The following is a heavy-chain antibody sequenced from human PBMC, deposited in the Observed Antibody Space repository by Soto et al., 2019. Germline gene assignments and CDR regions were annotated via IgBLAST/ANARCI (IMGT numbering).Heavy chain of an antibody. CDR1: GYKFTSYL. J-gene: IGHJ6*02. V-gene: IGHV5-51*01. CDR3: ARLDTIFGVAHYYYGMDV. D-gene: IGHD3-3*01. Sequence: GESEKSSCKGCGYKFTSYLMGWVRQIPGKGLEWMGIIYPGDSDTRYSPSFQGQVTISADKSISTAYLQWSSLKASDTAMCYCARLDTIFGVAHYYYGMDVWGQGTTVTVSS. CDR2: IYPGDSDT.